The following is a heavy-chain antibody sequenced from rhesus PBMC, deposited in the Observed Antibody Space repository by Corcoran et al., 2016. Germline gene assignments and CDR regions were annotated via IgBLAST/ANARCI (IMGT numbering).Heavy chain of an antibody. CDR3: ARQGRIAVAGLPIDY. J-gene: IGHJ4*01. CDR2: ISKSGSP. D-gene: IGHD6-37*01. V-gene: IGHV4-122*02. Sequence: QVQLQESGPGLVKPSETLTLTCAVSGISISSSSYHWNWIRQAPGKGLEWIGYISKSGSPSYNPSLKSRGTISRDTSKNHFSLKLNSVTAADTAVYYCARQGRIAVAGLPIDYWGRGVLVTVSS. CDR1: GISISSSSYH.